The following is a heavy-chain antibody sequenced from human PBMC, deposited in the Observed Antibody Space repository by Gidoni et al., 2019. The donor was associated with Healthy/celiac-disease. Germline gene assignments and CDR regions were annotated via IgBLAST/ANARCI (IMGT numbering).Heavy chain of an antibody. CDR2: IWYDGSNK. D-gene: IGHD6-19*01. J-gene: IGHJ4*02. Sequence: QVQLVESGGGVVQPGRSLRLSCAASGFTFSSYGMHWVRQAPGKGLEWVAVIWYDGSNKYYADSVKGRFTISRDNSKNTLYLQMNSLRAEDTAVYYCAREHQGIAVAGIDYWGQGTLVTVSS. CDR3: AREHQGIAVAGIDY. V-gene: IGHV3-33*01. CDR1: GFTFSSYG.